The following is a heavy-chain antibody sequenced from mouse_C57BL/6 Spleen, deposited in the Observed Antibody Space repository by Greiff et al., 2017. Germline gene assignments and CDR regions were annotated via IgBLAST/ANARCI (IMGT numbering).Heavy chain of an antibody. CDR1: GYTFTSYD. J-gene: IGHJ1*03. CDR2: IYPRDGST. CDR3: ARGGNGLRPRYFDV. D-gene: IGHD2-4*01. Sequence: QVQLQQSGPELVKPGASVKLSCKASGYTFTSYDINWVKQRPGQGLEWMGWIYPRDGSTKYNEKFKGKATLTVDTSSSTAYMELHSLTSEDSAVYFCARGGNGLRPRYFDVWGTGTTVTVSS. V-gene: IGHV1-85*01.